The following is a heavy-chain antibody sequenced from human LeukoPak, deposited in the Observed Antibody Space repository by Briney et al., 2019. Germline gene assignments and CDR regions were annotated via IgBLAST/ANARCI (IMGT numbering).Heavy chain of an antibody. J-gene: IGHJ6*03. CDR2: IYYSGST. Sequence: SETLSLTCTVSGGSISSSSYYWGWIRQPPGKGLEWIGSIYYSGSTYYNPSLKSRVTISVDTSKNQFSLKLSSVTAEDTAVYYCARVSGRDIVVVPAAIPLDYYYYYMDVWGKGTTVTVSS. CDR1: GGSISSSSYY. D-gene: IGHD2-2*02. CDR3: ARVSGRDIVVVPAAIPLDYYYYYMDV. V-gene: IGHV4-39*07.